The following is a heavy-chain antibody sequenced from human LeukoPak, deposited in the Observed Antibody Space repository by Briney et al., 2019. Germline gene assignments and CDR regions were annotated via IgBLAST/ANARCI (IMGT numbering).Heavy chain of an antibody. Sequence: SVKVSCKASGGTFSSYAISWVRQAPGQGLEWMGGIIPIFGIANYAQKFQGRVTITTDESTSTAYMELSSLRSEDTAVYYCARDYYGSGSYYNGDYWGQGTLVTVSS. V-gene: IGHV1-69*05. CDR1: GGTFSSYA. CDR3: ARDYYGSGSYYNGDY. CDR2: IIPIFGIA. J-gene: IGHJ4*02. D-gene: IGHD3-10*01.